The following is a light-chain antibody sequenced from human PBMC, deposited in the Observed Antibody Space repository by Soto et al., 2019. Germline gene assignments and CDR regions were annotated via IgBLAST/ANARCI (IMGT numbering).Light chain of an antibody. J-gene: IGLJ1*01. CDR3: CSYAGNSEV. CDR2: EVT. CDR1: SGDVGSYNL. V-gene: IGLV2-23*02. Sequence: QSVLTQPVSVSGSPGQSITIPCTGTSGDVGSYNLVSWYQQHPGKAPKLLIYEVTERPSGVSNRFSGSKSGSTASLTISGLQPDDEADYYCCSYAGNSEVFGTGTKVTVL.